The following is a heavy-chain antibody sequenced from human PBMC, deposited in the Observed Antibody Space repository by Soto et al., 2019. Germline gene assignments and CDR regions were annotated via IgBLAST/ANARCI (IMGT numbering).Heavy chain of an antibody. J-gene: IGHJ4*02. CDR3: AKEGFGY. Sequence: EVQLLESGGGLVQPGGSLRLSCAASGFTFSTYAMSWVRQAPGKGLEWVSGISGSGSTTYYADSVKGRFTITRDNSKNTLYLQVNSLRAEDTDVYYCAKEGFGYWGQGTLVTVSA. CDR1: GFTFSTYA. V-gene: IGHV3-23*01. CDR2: ISGSGSTT.